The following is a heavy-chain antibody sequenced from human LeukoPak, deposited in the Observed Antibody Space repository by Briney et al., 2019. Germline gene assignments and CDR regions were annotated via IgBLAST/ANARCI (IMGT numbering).Heavy chain of an antibody. Sequence: ASVKVSCKASGYTFTSYDINWVRQATGQGLEWMGWMNPNSGNTGYAQKFQGRVTMTRNTSISTAYMELSSLRSEDTAVYHCARAPSPPDPHRDKCSGCTPMDVWGQGTTVTVSS. D-gene: IGHD6-19*01. J-gene: IGHJ6*02. CDR1: GYTFTSYD. CDR3: ARAPSPPDPHRDKCSGCTPMDV. V-gene: IGHV1-8*01. CDR2: MNPNSGNT.